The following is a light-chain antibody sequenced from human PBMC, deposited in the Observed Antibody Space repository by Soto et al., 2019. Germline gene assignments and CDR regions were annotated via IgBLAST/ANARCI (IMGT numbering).Light chain of an antibody. CDR2: QAS. Sequence: DIQMTQSPSTLYVSLGDRVTITCRASQSISSWLAWYQQKPGKAPNLLIYQASNLKSGVPSRFSGSGSGTEFTLTINSLQPDDFATYYCQHYNVFWAFGQGTKVDIK. V-gene: IGKV1-5*03. CDR1: QSISSW. CDR3: QHYNVFWA. J-gene: IGKJ1*01.